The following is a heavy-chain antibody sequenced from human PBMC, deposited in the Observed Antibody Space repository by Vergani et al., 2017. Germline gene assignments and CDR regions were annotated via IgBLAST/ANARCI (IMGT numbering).Heavy chain of an antibody. V-gene: IGHV3-7*03. CDR1: GFTFSSYW. J-gene: IGHJ6*02. CDR2: IKQDGSEK. Sequence: EVQLVESGGGLVQPGGSLRLSCAASGFTFSSYWMSWVRQAPGKGLEWVANIKQDGSEKYYVDSVKGRFTISRDNANNSLYLQMNSLRAEDTAVYYCTRDGERIFGVVILYYYGMDVWGQGTTVTVSS. CDR3: TRDGERIFGVVILYYYGMDV. D-gene: IGHD3-3*01.